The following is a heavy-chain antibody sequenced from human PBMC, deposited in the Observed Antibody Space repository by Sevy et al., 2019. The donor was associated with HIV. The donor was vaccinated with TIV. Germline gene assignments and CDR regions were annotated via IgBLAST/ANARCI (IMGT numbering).Heavy chain of an antibody. J-gene: IGHJ6*02. V-gene: IGHV3-15*01. CDR3: TTHIVVVPAAMWRADYYGMDV. CDR2: IKSKTDGGTT. D-gene: IGHD2-2*01. CDR1: GFTFSNAW. Sequence: GESLKISCAASGFTFSNAWMSWVRQAPGKGLEWVGRIKSKTDGGTTDYAAPVKGRFTISRDDSKNTLYLQMNSLKTEETAVYYCTTHIVVVPAAMWRADYYGMDVWGQGTTVTVSS.